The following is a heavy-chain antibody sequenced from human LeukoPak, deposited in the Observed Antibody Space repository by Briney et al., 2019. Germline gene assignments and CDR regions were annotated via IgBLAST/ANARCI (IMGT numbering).Heavy chain of an antibody. D-gene: IGHD5-18*01. CDR2: ISGGGGGT. J-gene: IGHJ4*02. CDR1: GFTFSSYA. CDR3: ARRVDTAMVEFDY. Sequence: GGSLRLSCAASGFTFSSYAMSWVRQAPGKGLEWVSAISGGGGGTYYADSVKGRFTISRDNSKNTLYLQMNSLRAEDTAVYYCARRVDTAMVEFDYWGQGTLVTVSS. V-gene: IGHV3-23*01.